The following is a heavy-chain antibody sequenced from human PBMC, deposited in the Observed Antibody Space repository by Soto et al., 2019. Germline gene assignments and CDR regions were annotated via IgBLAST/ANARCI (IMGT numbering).Heavy chain of an antibody. J-gene: IGHJ4*02. CDR3: ARVGQGQYYFDH. V-gene: IGHV3-74*01. Sequence: EVQLVESGGGLVQPGGSLRLSCAGSGFTFSSYWMHWVRQTPGEGLVWVSRISPDGSKTSYADSVRGRFTISRDNAKNTLYLQMNSLRAEDTAVYYCARVGQGQYYFDHWGQGILVTVSS. CDR1: GFTFSSYW. CDR2: ISPDGSKT.